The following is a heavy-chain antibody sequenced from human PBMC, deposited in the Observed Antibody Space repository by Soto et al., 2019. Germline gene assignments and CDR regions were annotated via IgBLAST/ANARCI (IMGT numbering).Heavy chain of an antibody. D-gene: IGHD3-10*01. CDR3: ARQGNITMVRGVIITAQGYCMDV. CDR2: IYYSGNT. Sequence: SETLSLTCTVSGGSINTNSYYWGWIRQPPGKGLEWIGSIYYSGNTYYNPSLKSRVTTSVDTSKNHFSLRLSSVTAADTAVYYCARQGNITMVRGVIITAQGYCMDVWGQGTTVT. J-gene: IGHJ6*02. V-gene: IGHV4-39*01. CDR1: GGSINTNSYY.